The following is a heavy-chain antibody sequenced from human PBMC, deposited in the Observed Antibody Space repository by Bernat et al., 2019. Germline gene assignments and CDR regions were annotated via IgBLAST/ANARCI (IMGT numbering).Heavy chain of an antibody. CDR1: GFTVNYNY. J-gene: IGHJ4*02. CDR3: ARGSSAAGTLTH. Sequence: EVQLVESGGGLVQPGGSLRLSCAASGFTVNYNYMSWVRQAQGKGLEWVSVVYSDTYIDYADSVKGRFTVSRDKSTLYLQMNSLRAEDTAVYYCARGSSAAGTLTHWGQGTLVTVSS. CDR2: VYSDTYI. V-gene: IGHV3-66*01. D-gene: IGHD6-13*01.